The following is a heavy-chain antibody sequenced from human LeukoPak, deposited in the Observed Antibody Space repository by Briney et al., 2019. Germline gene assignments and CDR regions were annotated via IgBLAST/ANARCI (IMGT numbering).Heavy chain of an antibody. J-gene: IGHJ4*02. CDR3: SREFTDAPMDEFDY. Sequence: GGSLRLSCAASGFTFSRFGMHWVRQAPGKGLEWVAVIWYDGSNKYYADSVKGRFTISRDNSKNTLYLEMNSLRAEDTAVYYCSREFTDAPMDEFDYWGQGTLVTVSS. V-gene: IGHV3-33*01. CDR2: IWYDGSNK. D-gene: IGHD5-18*01. CDR1: GFTFSRFG.